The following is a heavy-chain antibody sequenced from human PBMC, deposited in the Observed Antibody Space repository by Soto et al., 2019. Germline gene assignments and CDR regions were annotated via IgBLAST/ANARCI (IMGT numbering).Heavy chain of an antibody. CDR1: GFTFSSYA. CDR2: ISGSGGST. D-gene: IGHD2-21*01. CDR3: AFPTGPQYYYYYYGMDV. Sequence: GGSLRLSCAASGFTFSSYAMSWVRQAPGKGLEWVSAISGSGGSTYYADSVKGRFTISRDNSKNTLYLQMNSLRAEDTAVYYCAFPTGPQYYYYYYGMDVWGQGTTVTVSS. V-gene: IGHV3-23*01. J-gene: IGHJ6*02.